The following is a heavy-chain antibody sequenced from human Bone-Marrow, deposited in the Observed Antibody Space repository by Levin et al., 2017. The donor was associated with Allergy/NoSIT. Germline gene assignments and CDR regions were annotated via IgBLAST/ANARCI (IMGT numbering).Heavy chain of an antibody. CDR2: INHSGST. Sequence: SETLSLTCAVYGGSFSGYYWSWIRQPPGKGLEWIGEINHSGSTNYNPSLKSRVTISVDTSKNQFSLKLSSVTAADTAVYYCARFSGGPAAIQGYYYYGMDVWGQGTTVTVSS. V-gene: IGHV4-34*01. J-gene: IGHJ6*02. D-gene: IGHD2-2*01. CDR1: GGSFSGYY. CDR3: ARFSGGPAAIQGYYYYGMDV.